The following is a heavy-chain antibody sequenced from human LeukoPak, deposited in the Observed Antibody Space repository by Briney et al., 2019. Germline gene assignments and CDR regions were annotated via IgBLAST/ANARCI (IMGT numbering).Heavy chain of an antibody. CDR1: GYSFTRYW. J-gene: IGHJ4*02. V-gene: IGHV5-51*01. D-gene: IGHD4/OR15-4a*01. CDR3: ARRVLDYFEH. CDR2: IYPDDSDT. Sequence: GESLKISCKGSGYSFTRYWIGWVRQMPGKGLEWMGIIYPDDSDTRYRPSFQGQVTISADKSISTAYLQWSSLKASDTAMYYCARRVLDYFEHWGQGTLVTVSS.